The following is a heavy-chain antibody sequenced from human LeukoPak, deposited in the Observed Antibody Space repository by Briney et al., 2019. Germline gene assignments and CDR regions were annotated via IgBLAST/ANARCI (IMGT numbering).Heavy chain of an antibody. CDR2: ISSSGST. CDR1: GDSISSGVYS. J-gene: IGHJ3*02. Sequence: PSETLSLTSTVPGDSISSGVYSWSWFRRPAGKGLEGIGRISSSGSTNYNPSLKSRVTISVDTSKNQFSLKLSTVTAADTAVYFCARGPYSYDSSGAFDIWGQGTMVTVSS. CDR3: ARGPYSYDSSGAFDI. V-gene: IGHV4-61*02. D-gene: IGHD3-22*01.